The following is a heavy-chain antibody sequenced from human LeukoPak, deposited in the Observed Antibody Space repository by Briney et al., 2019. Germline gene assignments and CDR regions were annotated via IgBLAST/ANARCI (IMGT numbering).Heavy chain of an antibody. J-gene: IGHJ5*02. CDR3: AREGTAGTNLNWFDP. V-gene: IGHV4-59*01. CDR2: ISYSGST. D-gene: IGHD1-1*01. Sequence: SETLSLTCTVSGGSINSYYWSWIRQPPGKGLEWIGYISYSGSTNFNPSLKSRVTISVDTSKNQFSLKLSSVTAADTAVYYCAREGTAGTNLNWFDPWGQGTLVTVSS. CDR1: GGSINSYY.